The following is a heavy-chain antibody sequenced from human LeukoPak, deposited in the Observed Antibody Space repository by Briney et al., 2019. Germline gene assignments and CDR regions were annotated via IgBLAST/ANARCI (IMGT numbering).Heavy chain of an antibody. CDR3: ARHEGGRAVAGGFDP. J-gene: IGHJ5*02. D-gene: IGHD6-19*01. Sequence: SETLSLTCTVSGVSISSSSYYWGWIRQPPGKGLEWVGSIDYSGSHYYNPSLKSRVNISVDTSKNQFSLRLGSVTAGDTAVYYCARHEGGRAVAGGFDPWGQGTLVTVSS. V-gene: IGHV4-39*01. CDR2: IDYSGSH. CDR1: GVSISSSSYY.